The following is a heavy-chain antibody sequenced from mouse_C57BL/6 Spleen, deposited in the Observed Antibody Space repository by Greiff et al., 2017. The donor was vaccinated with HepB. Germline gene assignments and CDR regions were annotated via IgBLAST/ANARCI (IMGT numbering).Heavy chain of an antibody. V-gene: IGHV5-9*01. D-gene: IGHD1-1*01. CDR1: GFTFSSYT. CDR3: ARQRGYYGSSPFAY. CDR2: ISGGGGNT. J-gene: IGHJ3*01. Sequence: EVMLVESGGGLVKPGGSLKLSCAASGFTFSSYTMSWVRQTPEKRLEWVATISGGGGNTYYPDSVKGRFTISRDNAKNTLYLQMSSLRSEDTALYYCARQRGYYGSSPFAYWGQGTLVTVSA.